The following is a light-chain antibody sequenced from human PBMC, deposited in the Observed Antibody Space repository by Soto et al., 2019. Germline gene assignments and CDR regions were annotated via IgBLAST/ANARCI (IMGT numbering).Light chain of an antibody. CDR2: AAS. CDR3: QQSYSSPPT. Sequence: DIQMPSSPSSLSASVEDRVIIACRASQSISNHLNWYQQKPGKAPKLLIFAASSLQSGVPSRFSGSRSGPDFTLTISSLQPEDFATYYCQQSYSSPPTFGQGTKVDIK. CDR1: QSISNH. V-gene: IGKV1-39*01. J-gene: IGKJ1*01.